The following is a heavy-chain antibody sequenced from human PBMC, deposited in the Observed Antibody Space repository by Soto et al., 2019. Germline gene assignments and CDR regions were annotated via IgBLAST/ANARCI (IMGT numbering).Heavy chain of an antibody. Sequence: QVQLQQWGAGLLKPSETLSLTCAVYGGSFSGYYWSWIRQPPGKGLEWIGEINHSGSTNYNPSLKSRVXKSXDXYTNQFSLKLSSVTAADTAVYYCARVGSSYGYGSDYWGQGTLVTVSS. J-gene: IGHJ4*02. V-gene: IGHV4-34*01. CDR3: ARVGSSYGYGSDY. CDR1: GGSFSGYY. CDR2: INHSGST. D-gene: IGHD5-18*01.